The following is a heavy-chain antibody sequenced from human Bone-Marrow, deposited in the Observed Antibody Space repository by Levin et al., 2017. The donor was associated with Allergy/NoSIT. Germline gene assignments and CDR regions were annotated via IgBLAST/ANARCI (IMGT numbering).Heavy chain of an antibody. D-gene: IGHD3-10*01. V-gene: IGHV3-53*01. J-gene: IGHJ3*02. CDR2: IYSGGRG. Sequence: GESLKISCAASGFTVSSNHMSWVRQAPGKGLEWVSLIYSGGRGYYADSVRGRFTISRDNSKNTLYLQLNSLRAEDTAVYYCAIYGSANDYSAFDTWGQGTMVPVSS. CDR1: GFTVSSNH. CDR3: AIYGSANDYSAFDT.